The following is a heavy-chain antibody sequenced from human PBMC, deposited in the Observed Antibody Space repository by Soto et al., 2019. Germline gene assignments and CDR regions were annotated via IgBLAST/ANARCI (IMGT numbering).Heavy chain of an antibody. J-gene: IGHJ4*02. V-gene: IGHV3-23*01. Sequence: GGSLTLSCAASGFTFSSYGMSWVRQAPGHGLEWVSAISVRGGSTYYADSAKGRITISRDHTKNTLYLQMNSLRAEDTAVYYCAKDLGPFDYWGQGTLVTVSS. CDR3: AKDLGPFDY. CDR1: GFTFSSYG. CDR2: ISVRGGST.